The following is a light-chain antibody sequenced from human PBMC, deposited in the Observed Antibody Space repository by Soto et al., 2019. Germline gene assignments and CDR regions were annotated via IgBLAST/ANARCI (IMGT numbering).Light chain of an antibody. Sequence: QSVLTQPASVSGSPGQSITISCTGTSSEVGAYTFVSWYQQHPDKAPKLMIFDVSRRPSGVSDRISGSKSGNTASLTISGLQPEDEADYYCSSYTSSTTKVFGSGPKFTVL. CDR3: SSYTSSTTKV. V-gene: IGLV2-14*03. CDR1: SSEVGAYTF. CDR2: DVS. J-gene: IGLJ1*01.